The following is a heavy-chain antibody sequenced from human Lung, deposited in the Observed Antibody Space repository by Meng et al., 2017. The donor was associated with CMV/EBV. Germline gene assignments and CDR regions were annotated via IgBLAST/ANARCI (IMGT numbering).Heavy chain of an antibody. D-gene: IGHD3-22*01. Sequence: GESXKIPXTAPGFTFSSYSMNWVRQAPGKGLEWVSSISSSSSYIYYADSVKGRFTISRDNAKNSLYLQMNSLRAEDTAVYYCARAYYYDSSGYYIAPNYYYYGMDVWGQGTXVTVSS. CDR2: ISSSSSYI. V-gene: IGHV3-21*01. CDR3: ARAYYYDSSGYYIAPNYYYYGMDV. J-gene: IGHJ6*02. CDR1: GFTFSSYS.